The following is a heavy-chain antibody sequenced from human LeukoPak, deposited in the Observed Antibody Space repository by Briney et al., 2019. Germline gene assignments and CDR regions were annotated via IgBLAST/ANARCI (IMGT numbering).Heavy chain of an antibody. J-gene: IGHJ4*02. Sequence: GGSLRLSCVVSGITLSNYGMSWVRQAPGKGMEWVSGISERGGSTNYADSVKGRFIISRDTSKNTVYLQMNSLRVEDTAVYCCEKGCIVIRAVIIIGFHKEAYYFDYWGQGILVTVSS. CDR3: EKGCIVIRAVIIIGFHKEAYYFDY. CDR1: GITLSNYG. CDR2: ISERGGST. V-gene: IGHV3-23*01. D-gene: IGHD3-10*01.